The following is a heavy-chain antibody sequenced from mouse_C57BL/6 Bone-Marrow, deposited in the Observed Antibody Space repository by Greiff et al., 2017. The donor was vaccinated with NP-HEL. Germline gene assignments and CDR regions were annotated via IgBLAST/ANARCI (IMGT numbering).Heavy chain of an antibody. D-gene: IGHD1-1*01. Sequence: EVKLMESGGGLVKPGGSLKLSCAASGFTFSDYGMHWVRQAPEKGLEWVAYISSGSSTIYYADTVKGRFTISRDNAKNTLFLQMTSLRSEDTAMYYCPKPYYYGSSYWYFDVWGTGTTVTVSS. CDR1: GFTFSDYG. J-gene: IGHJ1*03. V-gene: IGHV5-17*01. CDR3: PKPYYYGSSYWYFDV. CDR2: ISSGSSTI.